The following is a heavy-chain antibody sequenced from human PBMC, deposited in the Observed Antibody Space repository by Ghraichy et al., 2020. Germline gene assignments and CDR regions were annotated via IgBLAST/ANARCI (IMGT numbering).Heavy chain of an antibody. CDR2: IYTSGST. CDR3: ARDAIVTTLNYYYGMDV. Sequence: SETLSLTCTVSGGSISSGSHYWSWIRQPAGKGLEWIGRIYTSGSTIYNPSLKSRVTISVDTSKNQFSLKLSSVTAADTAVYYCARDAIVTTLNYYYGMDVWGQGTTVTVSS. J-gene: IGHJ6*02. V-gene: IGHV4-61*02. CDR1: GGSISSGSHY. D-gene: IGHD4-11*01.